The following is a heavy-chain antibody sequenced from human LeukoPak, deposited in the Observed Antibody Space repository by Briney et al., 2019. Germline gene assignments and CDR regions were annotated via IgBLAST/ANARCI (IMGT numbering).Heavy chain of an antibody. J-gene: IGHJ4*02. Sequence: PGGSLRLSCAASGFTVSSNYMSWVRQAPGKGLEWVGNIQPDGSGAFYVDAMRGRFTISRDNAQNSLYLQINSLRAEDTAVYYCAREDDHNTNDCWGQGTLVTVSS. V-gene: IGHV3-7*01. CDR3: AREDDHNTNDC. CDR1: GFTVSSNY. D-gene: IGHD5-24*01. CDR2: IQPDGSGA.